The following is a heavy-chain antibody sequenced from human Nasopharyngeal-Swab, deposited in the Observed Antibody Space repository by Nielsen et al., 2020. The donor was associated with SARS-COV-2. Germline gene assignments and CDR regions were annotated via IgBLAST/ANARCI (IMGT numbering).Heavy chain of an antibody. Sequence: GESLKISCAASGFTFSRFDMHWVRQVMGKGLEWVSAIGTAGDTHYPRSMKGRLTISRGDAENILYLQMNSLRAEDTAVYYCTRTLSASYMDVWGKGTTVTVSS. CDR1: GFTFSRFD. CDR2: IGTAGDT. CDR3: TRTLSASYMDV. J-gene: IGHJ6*03. V-gene: IGHV3-13*01.